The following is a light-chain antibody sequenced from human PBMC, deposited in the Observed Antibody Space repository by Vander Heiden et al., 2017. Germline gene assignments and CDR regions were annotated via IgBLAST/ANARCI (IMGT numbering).Light chain of an antibody. V-gene: IGLV1-40*01. CDR2: GNS. J-gene: IGLJ1*01. Sequence: QSVLTQPPPVSGAPGQRVTISCTGSSSNIGAGYDVHWYQQLPGTAPNLLIYGNSNRPSGVPDRFSGSKSGTSASLAITGLQAEDEADYYCQSYDSSMSGSWVFGTGTKVTVL. CDR3: QSYDSSMSGSWV. CDR1: SSNIGAGYD.